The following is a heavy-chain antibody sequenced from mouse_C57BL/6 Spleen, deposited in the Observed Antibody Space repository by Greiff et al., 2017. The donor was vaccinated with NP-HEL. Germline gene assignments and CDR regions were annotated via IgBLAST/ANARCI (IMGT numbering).Heavy chain of an antibody. D-gene: IGHD1-1*01. CDR2: IYPRSGNT. CDR3: ARGGDLTTVYYFDD. Sequence: QVQLQQSGAELARPGASVKLSCKASGYTFKSYGISWVKQRTGQGLEWIGEIYPRSGNTYYNEKFKGKATLTADKSSSTAYIELRSLTSEDSAVYFGARGGDLTTVYYFDDWGQGTTLTVSS. CDR1: GYTFKSYG. V-gene: IGHV1-81*01. J-gene: IGHJ2*01.